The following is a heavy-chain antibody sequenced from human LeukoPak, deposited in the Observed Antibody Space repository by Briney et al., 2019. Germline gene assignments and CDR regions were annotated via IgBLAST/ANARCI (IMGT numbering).Heavy chain of an antibody. Sequence: GGPLTLSCEASGFSFSRNWMSWVRQAPGKGLEWVASIYPDGTPRVYVVCVGGRFNIARNNTRNVLYLQINSLAAEDTAIYDCAKLLGTVTTYDSWGQGTLVTVSS. J-gene: IGHJ4*02. CDR3: AKLLGTVTTYDS. D-gene: IGHD2-21*02. V-gene: IGHV3-7*01. CDR1: GFSFSRNW. CDR2: IYPDGTPR.